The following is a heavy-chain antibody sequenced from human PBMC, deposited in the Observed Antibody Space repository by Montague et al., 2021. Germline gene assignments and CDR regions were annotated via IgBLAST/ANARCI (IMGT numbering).Heavy chain of an antibody. D-gene: IGHD1-26*01. CDR3: AREWSGFAF. V-gene: IGHV4-59*01. Sequence: SETLSLTCTVSGDSMNTYKWNWIRQPPGKGLEWIGYIYSSGNTNYNPSLKSRVTISVDTSRNQFSLEVSSVTAADTAMYYCAREWSGFAFWGHGTMVTVSS. CDR2: IYSSGNT. J-gene: IGHJ3*01. CDR1: GDSMNTYK.